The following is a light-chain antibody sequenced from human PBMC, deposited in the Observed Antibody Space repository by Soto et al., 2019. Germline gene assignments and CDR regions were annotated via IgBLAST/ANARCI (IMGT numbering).Light chain of an antibody. J-gene: IGLJ2*01. CDR2: EVS. CDR3: ISYTNRNSLL. V-gene: IGLV2-14*01. CDR1: SSDVGGYDY. Sequence: QSALTQPASVSGSLGQSITISCTGTSSDVGGYDYVSWYQQHPGKAPKVMIYEVSNRPSGVSNRFSGSKSGNTASLTISGLQAEDEADYYCISYTNRNSLLFGGGTKLTVL.